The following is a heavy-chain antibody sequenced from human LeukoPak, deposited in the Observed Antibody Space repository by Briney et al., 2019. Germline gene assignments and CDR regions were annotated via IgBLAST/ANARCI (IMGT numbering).Heavy chain of an antibody. V-gene: IGHV3-7*01. CDR3: VRDRGYCSGGTCYALWDY. CDR2: IKEDGGEK. D-gene: IGHD2-15*01. J-gene: IGHJ4*02. Sequence: GGSLRLSCAASGFTFSNYWMTWVRQAPGKGLEWVAHIKEDGGEKHYVDPVKGRFTISRDNAKNSLYLQMNSLRAEDTAMYYCVRDRGYCSGGTCYALWDYWGQGNLVTVSS. CDR1: GFTFSNYW.